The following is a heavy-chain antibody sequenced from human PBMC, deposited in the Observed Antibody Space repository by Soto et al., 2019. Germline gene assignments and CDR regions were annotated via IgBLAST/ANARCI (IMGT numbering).Heavy chain of an antibody. CDR3: ARDGSSGSYYKGYYYGMDV. Sequence: AASVKVSCKASGGTFSSYAISWVRQAPGQGLEWMGGIIPIFGTANYAQKFQGRVTITADESTSTAYMELSSLRSEDTAVYYCARDGSSGSYYKGYYYGMDVWGQGTTVTVS. CDR2: IIPIFGTA. J-gene: IGHJ6*02. CDR1: GGTFSSYA. D-gene: IGHD3-10*01. V-gene: IGHV1-69*13.